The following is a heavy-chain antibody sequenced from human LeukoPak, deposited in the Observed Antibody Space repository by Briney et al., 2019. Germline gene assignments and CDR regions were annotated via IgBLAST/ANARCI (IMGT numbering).Heavy chain of an antibody. Sequence: SETLSLTCTVSGGSISSYYWSWIRQPSGKGLEWIGYIYYSGSTNYNPSLKSRVTISVDTSKNQFSLKLSSVTAADTAVYYCARSITGGAFDIWGQGTMVTVSS. CDR3: ARSITGGAFDI. CDR2: IYYSGST. CDR1: GGSISSYY. J-gene: IGHJ3*02. V-gene: IGHV4-59*01. D-gene: IGHD3-16*01.